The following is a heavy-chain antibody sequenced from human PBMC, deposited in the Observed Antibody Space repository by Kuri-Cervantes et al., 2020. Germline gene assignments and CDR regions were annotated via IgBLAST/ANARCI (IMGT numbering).Heavy chain of an antibody. CDR3: ARSPGSGWSN. V-gene: IGHV4-31*03. Sequence: LRLSCTVSGGSISSGGYYWSWIRQHPGKGLEWIGYIYYSGSTYYNPSLKSRVTISVDTSKNQFSLKLGSVTAADTAVYYCARSPGSGWSNWGQGTLVTVSS. D-gene: IGHD6-19*01. CDR1: GGSISSGGYY. CDR2: IYYSGST. J-gene: IGHJ4*02.